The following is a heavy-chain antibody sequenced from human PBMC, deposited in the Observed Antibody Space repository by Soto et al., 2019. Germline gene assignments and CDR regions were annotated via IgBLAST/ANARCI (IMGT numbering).Heavy chain of an antibody. CDR1: GFTFSSYA. D-gene: IGHD3-10*01. CDR3: AKVPGSGSPVKFEP. CDR2: ISGSGGST. Sequence: EVQLLESGGGLVQPGGSLRLSCAASGFTFSSYAMSWVRQAPGKGLEWVSAISGSGGSTYYADSVKGRFTISRENSKNSLPLPMTGMRAEDTAVYYCAKVPGSGSPVKFEPWGQGTLVTVSS. V-gene: IGHV3-23*01. J-gene: IGHJ5*02.